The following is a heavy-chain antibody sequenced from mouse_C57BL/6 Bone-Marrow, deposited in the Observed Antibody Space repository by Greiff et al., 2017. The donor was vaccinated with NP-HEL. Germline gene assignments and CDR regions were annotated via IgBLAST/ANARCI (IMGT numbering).Heavy chain of an antibody. Sequence: EVQRVESGGGLVQSGRSLRLSCATSGFTFSDFYMEWVRQAPGKGLEWIAASRNKANDYTTEYSASVKGRFIVARDTSQSILYLQMNALRAEDTAIYYCARCLYYDYDVWYFDVWGTGTTVTVSS. D-gene: IGHD2-4*01. CDR2: SRNKANDYTT. V-gene: IGHV7-1*01. J-gene: IGHJ1*03. CDR3: ARCLYYDYDVWYFDV. CDR1: GFTFSDFY.